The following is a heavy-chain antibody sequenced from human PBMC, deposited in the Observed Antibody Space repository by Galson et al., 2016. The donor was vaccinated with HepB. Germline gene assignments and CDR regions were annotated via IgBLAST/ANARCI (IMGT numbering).Heavy chain of an antibody. J-gene: IGHJ6*02. CDR3: AKYSGSPGDYGMDV. D-gene: IGHD1-26*01. Sequence: SVKVSCKASGGTFSRFAISWVRQAPGQGLVWLGGIIPFFGTTGYAQKLQGRVTITADKSTTTVYMELSSLRSEDTAIYYCAKYSGSPGDYGMDVWGQGTTVTVSS. V-gene: IGHV1-69*06. CDR1: GGTFSRFA. CDR2: IIPFFGTT.